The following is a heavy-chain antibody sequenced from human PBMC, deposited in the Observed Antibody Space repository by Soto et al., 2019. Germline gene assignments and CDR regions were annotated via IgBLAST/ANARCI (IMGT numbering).Heavy chain of an antibody. CDR2: ISGSGDST. CDR1: GFTFSSYA. J-gene: IGHJ4*02. D-gene: IGHD6-19*01. CDR3: ARSFGWYAVDS. V-gene: IGHV3-23*01. Sequence: PGGFLRLSCAASGFTFSSYAMSWVRQAPGRGLEWVSGISGSGDSTYNADSVKGRFTISRDNSKNTLSVQMNSLRAEDTAIYYCARSFGWYAVDSWGQGILVTVSS.